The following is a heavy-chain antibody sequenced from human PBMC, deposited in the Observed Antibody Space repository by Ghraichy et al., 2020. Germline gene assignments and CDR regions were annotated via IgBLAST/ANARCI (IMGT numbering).Heavy chain of an antibody. D-gene: IGHD6-13*01. V-gene: IGHV3-23*01. Sequence: GGSLRLSCAASGFTFSNYAMSWARQTPGKGLEWVSTISANGVNTYYPDAVKGRVTISRDNFKNMLYLQVNSLRADDTAVYYCATDIGRGSAPAGPDWGQGTLVTVSS. CDR2: ISANGVNT. J-gene: IGHJ4*02. CDR1: GFTFSNYA. CDR3: ATDIGRGSAPAGPD.